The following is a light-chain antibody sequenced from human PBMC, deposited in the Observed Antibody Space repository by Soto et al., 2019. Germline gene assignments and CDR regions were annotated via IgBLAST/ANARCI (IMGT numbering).Light chain of an antibody. CDR3: MQLTQFPYT. J-gene: IGKJ2*01. Sequence: DIVMTQSPLSSPVTLGQPASISCRSSQSLVHRDGNTYLTWLKQRPGQPPRVLVYRISNRFSGVPDRFSGIGAETDFTLKISRVEPEDAGVYYCMQLTQFPYTFGQGTTLEIK. CDR1: QSLVHRDGNTY. CDR2: RIS. V-gene: IGKV2-24*01.